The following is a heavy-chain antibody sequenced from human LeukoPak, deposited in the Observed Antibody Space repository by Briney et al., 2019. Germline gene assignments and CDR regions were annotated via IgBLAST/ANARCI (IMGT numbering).Heavy chain of an antibody. CDR3: ARKEMATTSYFDY. CDR2: INHSGST. J-gene: IGHJ4*02. D-gene: IGHD5-24*01. V-gene: IGHV4-34*01. CDR1: GGSFSGYY. Sequence: SETLSLTCAVYGGSFSGYYWSWIRQPPGKGLEWIGEINHSGSTNYNPSLKSRVTISVDTSKNQFSLKLSSVTAADTAVYYCARKEMATTSYFDYWGQGTLVTVSS.